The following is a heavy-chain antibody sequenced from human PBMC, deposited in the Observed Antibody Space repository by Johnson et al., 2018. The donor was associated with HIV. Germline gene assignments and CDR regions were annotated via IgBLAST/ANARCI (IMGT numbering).Heavy chain of an antibody. J-gene: IGHJ3*02. CDR1: GFTFSSYA. Sequence: QVQLVESGGGVVQPGSSLRLSCAASGFTFSSYAMHWVRQAPGKGLEWVAVIAYDGSNKYFADSVKVRFTISRDNSKNTLYLQMNSLRAEDTAVYYCARPQGTGDAFDILGQGTMVTVSS. D-gene: IGHD1-1*01. CDR3: ARPQGTGDAFDI. V-gene: IGHV3-30*04. CDR2: IAYDGSNK.